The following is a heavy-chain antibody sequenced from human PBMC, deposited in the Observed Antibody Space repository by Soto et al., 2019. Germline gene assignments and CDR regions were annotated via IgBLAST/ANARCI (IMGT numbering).Heavy chain of an antibody. Sequence: PGGSLRLSCAASGFTFSSYWMHWVRQAPGKGLVWVSRINSDGSSTSYADSVKGRFTITRDNAKNTLYVQMNSLRAEDTAVYYCARAIYVGTAHDAFDIWGQGTVVTVSS. CDR1: GFTFSSYW. CDR2: INSDGSST. V-gene: IGHV3-74*01. CDR3: ARAIYVGTAHDAFDI. J-gene: IGHJ3*02. D-gene: IGHD5-18*01.